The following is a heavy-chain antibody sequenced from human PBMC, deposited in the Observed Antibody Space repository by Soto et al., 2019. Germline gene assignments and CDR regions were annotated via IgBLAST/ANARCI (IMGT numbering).Heavy chain of an antibody. D-gene: IGHD2-15*01. V-gene: IGHV4-4*02. CDR1: GGSISSSNW. CDR3: ARRGGNGGAFDI. J-gene: IGHJ3*02. Sequence: QVQLQESGPGLVKPSETLSLTCAVSGGSISSSNWWSWVRQPPGKGLEWIGEIYHSGTTNYNPSLKRRVNIPEDKSKNQFSLELSSVTAADTAVYYCARRGGNGGAFDILGQGTMVTVSS. CDR2: IYHSGTT.